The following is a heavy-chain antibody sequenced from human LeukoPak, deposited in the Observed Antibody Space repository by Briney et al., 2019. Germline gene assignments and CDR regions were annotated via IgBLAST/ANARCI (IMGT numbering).Heavy chain of an antibody. CDR1: GGSISSSSYY. Sequence: SETLSLTCTVSGGSISSSSYYWGWIRQPPGKGLEWIGSIYYSGSTYYNPSLKSRVTISVDTSKNQFSLKLSSVTAADTAVYYCASLKGTVSVFDYWGQGTLVTVSS. J-gene: IGHJ4*02. CDR3: ASLKGTVSVFDY. CDR2: IYYSGST. V-gene: IGHV4-39*01. D-gene: IGHD1/OR15-1a*01.